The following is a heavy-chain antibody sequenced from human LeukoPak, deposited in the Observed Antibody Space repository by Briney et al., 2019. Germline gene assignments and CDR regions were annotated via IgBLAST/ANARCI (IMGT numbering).Heavy chain of an antibody. J-gene: IGHJ6*02. Sequence: PSETLSLTCAVYGGSFSGYYWSWIRQPPGKGLEWIGEINHSGSTNYNPSLKSRVTISVDTSKNQFSLKLSSVTAADTAVYYCARGHSSGWYRYYYYYGMDVWGQGTTVTVSS. D-gene: IGHD6-19*01. V-gene: IGHV4-34*01. CDR1: GGSFSGYY. CDR2: INHSGST. CDR3: ARGHSSGWYRYYYYYGMDV.